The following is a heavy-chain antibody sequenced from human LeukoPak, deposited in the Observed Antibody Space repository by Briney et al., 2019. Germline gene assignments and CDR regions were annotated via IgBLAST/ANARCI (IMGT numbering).Heavy chain of an antibody. Sequence: SQTLSLTCAISGDSVSSNSAAWNWIRRSPSRGLEWLGRTYYRSKWYNDYAVSVKSRITINPDTSKNQFSLQLNSVTTEDTAVYYCARGSQWLSRGYFDYWGQGTLVTVSS. D-gene: IGHD6-19*01. CDR1: GDSVSSNSAA. CDR3: ARGSQWLSRGYFDY. J-gene: IGHJ4*02. CDR2: TYYRSKWYN. V-gene: IGHV6-1*01.